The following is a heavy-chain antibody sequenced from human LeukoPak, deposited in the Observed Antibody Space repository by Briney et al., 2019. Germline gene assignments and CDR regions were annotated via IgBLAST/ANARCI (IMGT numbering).Heavy chain of an antibody. CDR3: VRSGVVLQTVLDC. CDR1: GGPIMTAPYY. Sequence: PSETLSLTCAVSGGPIMTAPYYWGWIRQPPGKGLEWLGSAFHDGTTYYSPSLKSRVPVSADTSRNQFSLNLTSSSAADTAVYYCVRSGVVLQTVLDCWRQGALVTVSS. J-gene: IGHJ4*02. D-gene: IGHD3-16*01. V-gene: IGHV4-39*07. CDR2: AFHDGTT.